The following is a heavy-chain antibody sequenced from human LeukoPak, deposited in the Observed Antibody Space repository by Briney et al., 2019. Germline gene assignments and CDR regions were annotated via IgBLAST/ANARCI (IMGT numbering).Heavy chain of an antibody. CDR1: EFTFSSYS. V-gene: IGHV3-48*02. J-gene: IGHJ4*02. CDR2: ISSSSSTI. Sequence: GGSLRLSCAASEFTFSSYSMNWVRQAPGKGLQWVSYISSSSSTIYYADSVKGRFTISRDNAKNSLYLQMNSLRDEDTAVYYCARAANSGYDYVWGSYEDYWGQGTLVTVSS. D-gene: IGHD3-16*01. CDR3: ARAANSGYDYVWGSYEDY.